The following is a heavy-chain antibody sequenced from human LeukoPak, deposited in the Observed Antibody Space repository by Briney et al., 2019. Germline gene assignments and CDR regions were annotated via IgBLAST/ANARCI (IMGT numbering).Heavy chain of an antibody. CDR2: IYYTGST. J-gene: IGHJ4*02. D-gene: IGHD5-18*01. V-gene: IGHV4-59*13. CDR1: DDSISSYY. CDR3: ARAQRGYSYGPFDY. Sequence: PSETLSLTCTVSDDSISSYYWSWIRQPPGKGLEWIGFIYYTGSTNYNPSLKSRVTISVDTSKNQFSLKLSSVTAADTAVYYCARAQRGYSYGPFDYWGQGTLVTVSS.